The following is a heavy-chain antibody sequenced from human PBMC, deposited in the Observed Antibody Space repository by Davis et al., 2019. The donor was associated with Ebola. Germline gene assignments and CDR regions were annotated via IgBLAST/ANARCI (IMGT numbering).Heavy chain of an antibody. CDR1: GYTFTYRY. J-gene: IGHJ6*02. CDR2: ITPFNGNT. CDR3: ASAGVVPYYYYGMDV. Sequence: AASVKVSCKASGYTFTYRYLHWVRQAPGQALEWMGWITPFNGNTNYAQKFQDRVTITRVRSMSTAYMELSSLRSEDTAMYYCASAGVVPYYYYGMDVWGQGTTVTVSS. D-gene: IGHD2-15*01. V-gene: IGHV1-45*02.